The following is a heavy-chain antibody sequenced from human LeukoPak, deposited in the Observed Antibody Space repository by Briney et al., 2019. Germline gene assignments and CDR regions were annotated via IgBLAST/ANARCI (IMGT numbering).Heavy chain of an antibody. CDR2: IRYDGSNK. V-gene: IGHV3-30*02. CDR1: GFTFSSYG. J-gene: IGHJ4*02. D-gene: IGHD3-22*01. CDR3: AKDLTMIVVGGPFDY. Sequence: SGGSLRLSCAASGFTFSSYGMHWVRQAPGKGLEWVAFIRYDGSNKYYADSVKGRFTISRDNSKNTLYLQMNSLRAEDTAVYYCAKDLTMIVVGGPFDYWGQGTLVTVSS.